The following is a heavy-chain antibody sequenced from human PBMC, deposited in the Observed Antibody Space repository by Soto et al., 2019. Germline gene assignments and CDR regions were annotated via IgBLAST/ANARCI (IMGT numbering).Heavy chain of an antibody. CDR2: VSQSKTT. CDR1: GDSISNYY. Sequence: SATLSLTCSVTGDSISNYYWSWLRQPPGKRLEWIGYVSQSKTTNYNPSLRSRLIISVDTSKNQISLDLNFVTAADTAVYYCARHLREPWLLSTVDGFDVWGQGTMVTVSS. D-gene: IGHD5-12*01. CDR3: ARHLREPWLLSTVDGFDV. J-gene: IGHJ3*01. V-gene: IGHV4-59*08.